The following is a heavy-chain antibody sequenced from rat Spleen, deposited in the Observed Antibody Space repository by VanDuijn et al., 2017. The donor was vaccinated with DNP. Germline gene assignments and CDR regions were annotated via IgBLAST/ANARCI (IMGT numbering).Heavy chain of an antibody. CDR1: GFTFSAYY. J-gene: IGHJ1*01. D-gene: IGHD1-10*01. Sequence: EVQLVESGGGLVQPGRSLKLSCAASGFTFSAYYMAWVRQAPAKGLEWVAYIGSAAYAPYYGDSVKGRFPISRDNAKNTLYLQMNRLRSEATAPYYCARGNNNFPYWSIDFWGPGTMVTVSS. CDR2: IGSAAYAP. V-gene: IGHV5-22*01. CDR3: ARGNNNFPYWSIDF.